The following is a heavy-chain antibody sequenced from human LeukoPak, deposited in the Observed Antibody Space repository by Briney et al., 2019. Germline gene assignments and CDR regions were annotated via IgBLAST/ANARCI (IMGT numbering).Heavy chain of an antibody. V-gene: IGHV3-48*03. CDR1: GFTFSSYE. Sequence: PGGSLRLSCVASGFTFSSYEMNWVRQAPGKGLEWVSYISSSGSTIYYADSVKGRFTISRDNAKNSLYLQMNSLRAEDTAVYYCAKVNVTYYDILTGYLDYWGQGTLVTVSS. D-gene: IGHD3-9*01. CDR3: AKVNVTYYDILTGYLDY. J-gene: IGHJ4*02. CDR2: ISSSGSTI.